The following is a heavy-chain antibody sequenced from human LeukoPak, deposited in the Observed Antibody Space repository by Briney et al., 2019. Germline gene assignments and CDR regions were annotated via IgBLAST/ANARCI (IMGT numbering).Heavy chain of an antibody. Sequence: ASVKVSCKASGYTFTSYYMHWVRRAPGQGLEWMGIINPSGGSTSYAQKFQGRVTMTRDTSTSTVYMELSSLRSEDTAVYYCARASKSRWFDPWGQGTLVTVSS. CDR1: GYTFTSYY. CDR3: ARASKSRWFDP. V-gene: IGHV1-46*01. J-gene: IGHJ5*02. D-gene: IGHD4-11*01. CDR2: INPSGGST.